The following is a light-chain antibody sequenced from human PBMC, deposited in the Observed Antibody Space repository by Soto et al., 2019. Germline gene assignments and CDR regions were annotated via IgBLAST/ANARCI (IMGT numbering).Light chain of an antibody. CDR2: TAS. Sequence: DFQLTQSPSFLSASIGDRVTITCRASQGINNYLAWYQQKPGKAPKLLIYTASTLQSGIPSRFSGSGSGTEFTLTISSLQPEDFATYYCQQLNSYSITFGQGTRLEI. V-gene: IGKV1-9*01. J-gene: IGKJ5*01. CDR3: QQLNSYSIT. CDR1: QGINNY.